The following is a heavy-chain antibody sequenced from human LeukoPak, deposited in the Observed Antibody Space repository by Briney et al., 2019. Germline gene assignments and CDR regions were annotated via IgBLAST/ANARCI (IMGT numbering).Heavy chain of an antibody. CDR2: IYTSGSN. D-gene: IGHD6-19*01. CDR3: ARQKAGNCFDP. J-gene: IGHJ5*02. Sequence: PSETLSLTCTVSGDSISSDYWSWIRQPPGKGLEWIGYIYTSGSNHYNPSLKSRVTISGDTSKNQFSLKLSSVTAADTAVYYCARQKAGNCFDPWGQGTPVTVSS. V-gene: IGHV4-4*09. CDR1: GDSISSDY.